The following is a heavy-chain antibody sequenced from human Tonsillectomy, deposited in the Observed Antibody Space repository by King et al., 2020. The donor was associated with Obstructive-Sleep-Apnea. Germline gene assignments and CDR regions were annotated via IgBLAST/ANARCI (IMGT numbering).Heavy chain of an antibody. CDR1: GFTFSSHW. CDR3: ARVRAGGLDY. V-gene: IGHV3-74*01. CDR2: INSDGGTT. D-gene: IGHD2-15*01. Sequence: VQLVESGGGLVQPGGSLRLSCAASGFTFSSHWMHWVRQAPGKGLVWVSRINSDGGTTTYADSVKGRFTISRDNAKNTLFLQMNSLRVEDTAVYYCARVRAGGLDYWGQGTLVTVSS. J-gene: IGHJ4*02.